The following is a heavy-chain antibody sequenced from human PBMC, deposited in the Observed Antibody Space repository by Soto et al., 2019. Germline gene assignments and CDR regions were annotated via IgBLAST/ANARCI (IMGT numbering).Heavy chain of an antibody. CDR3: ARDGRSYSSSWYSH. CDR2: ISSSGSTI. Sequence: GGSLRLSCAASGFTFSDYYMSWIRQAPGKGLEWVSYISSSGSTIYYADSVKGRFTISRDNAKNSLYLQMNSLRAEDTAVYYYARDGRSYSSSWYSHWGQGTLVTVAS. D-gene: IGHD6-13*01. J-gene: IGHJ4*02. CDR1: GFTFSDYY. V-gene: IGHV3-11*01.